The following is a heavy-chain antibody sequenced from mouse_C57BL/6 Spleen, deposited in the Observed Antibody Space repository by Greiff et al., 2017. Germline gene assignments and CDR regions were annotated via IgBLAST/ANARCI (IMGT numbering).Heavy chain of an antibody. CDR3: ARQLRLGFAY. CDR1: GYSITSGYY. Sequence: EVKLQESGPGLVKPSQSLSLTCSVTGYSITSGYYWNWIRQFPGNKLEWMGYISYDGSNNYNPSLKNRISLTRDTSKNQFFLKLNSVTTEDTATYYCARQLRLGFAYWGQGTLVTVSA. V-gene: IGHV3-6*01. CDR2: ISYDGSN. D-gene: IGHD3-2*02. J-gene: IGHJ3*01.